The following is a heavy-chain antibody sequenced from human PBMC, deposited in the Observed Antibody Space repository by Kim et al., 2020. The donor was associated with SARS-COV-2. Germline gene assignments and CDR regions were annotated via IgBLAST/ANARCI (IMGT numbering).Heavy chain of an antibody. V-gene: IGHV3-74*01. Sequence: GGSLRLSCAASGFTFSSYWMHWVRQAPGKGLVWVSRINSDGSSTSYADSVKGRFTISRDNAKNTLYLQMNSLRAEDTAVYYCARDPGDIVLMVYAIPFDYWGQGTLVTVSS. D-gene: IGHD2-8*01. CDR2: INSDGSST. J-gene: IGHJ4*02. CDR3: ARDPGDIVLMVYAIPFDY. CDR1: GFTFSSYW.